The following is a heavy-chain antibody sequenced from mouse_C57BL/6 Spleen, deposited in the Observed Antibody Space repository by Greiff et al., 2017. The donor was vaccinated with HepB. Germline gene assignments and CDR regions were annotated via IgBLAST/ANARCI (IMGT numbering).Heavy chain of an antibody. CDR1: GYTFTSYW. D-gene: IGHD2-3*01. J-gene: IGHJ2*01. CDR2: FDPNSGGT. V-gene: IGHV1-62-3*01. Sequence: VQLQQPGAELVKPGASVKLSCKASGYTFTSYWMHWVKQRPGRGLEWIGRFDPNSGGTKYNKKFKSKATLTVDKPSSTAYMQLSSLTSEDSAVYYCARDYDGNYFDYWGQGTTLTVSS. CDR3: ARDYDGNYFDY.